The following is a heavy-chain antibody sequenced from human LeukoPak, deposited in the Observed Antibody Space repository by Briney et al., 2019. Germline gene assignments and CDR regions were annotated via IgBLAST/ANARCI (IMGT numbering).Heavy chain of an antibody. V-gene: IGHV3-64*01. CDR1: GFTFGSHP. J-gene: IGHJ6*02. CDR3: VRGYSFGPYGMDV. D-gene: IGHD2-15*01. Sequence: PGGSLRLSCAASGFTFGSHPMHWVRQAPGKGLEYVSVISPDGGSTFYANSVKGRFTISRDNSKDTLYLQMGSLRAEDTAVYFCVRGYSFGPYGMDVWGQGTTVTVSS. CDR2: ISPDGGST.